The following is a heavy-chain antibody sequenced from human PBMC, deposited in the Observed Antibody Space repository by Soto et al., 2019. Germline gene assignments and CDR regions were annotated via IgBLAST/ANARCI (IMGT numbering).Heavy chain of an antibody. D-gene: IGHD2-15*01. CDR2: ISGSGGST. CDR1: GFTLSSCA. CDR3: AKDRDCSGTTCYHYFHS. V-gene: IGHV3-23*01. Sequence: GVSLRHSYAASGFTLSSCAMSGGRQAPGKGLEWVSAISGSGGSTYYADSVKGRFTISRDNSKNTLYLQMNSLRAEDTAVYYCAKDRDCSGTTCYHYFHSWGQGT. J-gene: IGHJ4*02.